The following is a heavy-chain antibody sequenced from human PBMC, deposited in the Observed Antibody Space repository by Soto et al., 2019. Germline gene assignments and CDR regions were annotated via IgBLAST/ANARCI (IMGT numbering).Heavy chain of an antibody. J-gene: IGHJ4*02. Sequence: SETLSLTCTVSGSSISSSSYYGGWIRQPPGKGLEWIGSIYYSGSTYYNPSLKSRVTISVDTSKNQFSLKLSSVTAADTAVYYCARHFYEQREYDILTGYYPMDYWGQGTLVTVSS. V-gene: IGHV4-39*01. CDR1: GSSISSSSYY. CDR2: IYYSGST. CDR3: ARHFYEQREYDILTGYYPMDY. D-gene: IGHD3-9*01.